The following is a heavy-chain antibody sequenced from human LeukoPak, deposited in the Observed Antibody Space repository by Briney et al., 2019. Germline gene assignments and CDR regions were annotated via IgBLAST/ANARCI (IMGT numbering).Heavy chain of an antibody. V-gene: IGHV4-30-2*01. Sequence: SETLSLTCAVSGGSISSGGYSWSWIRQPPGKGLEWIGYIYHSGSTYYNPSLKSRVTISVDRSKNQFSLKLSSVTAADTAVYYCARLETYYDILTRLARGDYFDYWGQGTLVTVSS. CDR2: IYHSGST. D-gene: IGHD3-9*01. CDR3: ARLETYYDILTRLARGDYFDY. CDR1: GGSISSGGYS. J-gene: IGHJ4*02.